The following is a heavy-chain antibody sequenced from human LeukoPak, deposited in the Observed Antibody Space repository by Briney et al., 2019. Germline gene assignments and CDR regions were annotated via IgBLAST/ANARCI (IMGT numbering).Heavy chain of an antibody. CDR2: IYSDGNT. CDR3: VREREGSNSEH. Sequence: GGSLSLSCAASGFTVSNNRLSWVRQAAEMGLEWVSTIYSDGNTYYPDCVKGRFTISRDGSKNTLYLQLNSLRTENTAIYYCVREREGSNSEHWVQGTLVTVSS. J-gene: IGHJ1*01. D-gene: IGHD1-26*01. CDR1: GFTVSNNR. V-gene: IGHV3-53*01.